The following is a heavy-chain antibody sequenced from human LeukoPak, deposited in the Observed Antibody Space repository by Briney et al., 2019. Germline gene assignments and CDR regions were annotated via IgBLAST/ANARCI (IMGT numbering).Heavy chain of an antibody. CDR3: ARVGDSSSWYPRPDYYYMDV. Sequence: SVKVSCKASGGTFSSYAISWVRQAPGQGLEWMGGIIPIFGTANYAQKFQGRVTITADESTSTAYMELSSLRSEDTAVYYCARVGDSSSWYPRPDYYYMDVWGKGTMVTVSS. CDR1: GGTFSSYA. J-gene: IGHJ6*03. CDR2: IIPIFGTA. V-gene: IGHV1-69*13. D-gene: IGHD6-13*01.